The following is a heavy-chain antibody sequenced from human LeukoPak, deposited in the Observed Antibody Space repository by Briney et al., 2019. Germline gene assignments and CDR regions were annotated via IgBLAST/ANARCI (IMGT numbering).Heavy chain of an antibody. CDR1: GFTFSSYA. Sequence: GSLGLSCAASGFTFSSYAMSWVRQAPGKGLEWVSAISGSGGSTYYADSVKGRFTISRDNAKNSLYLQMNSLRAEDTAVYYCARVSTGGLDYWGQGTLVTVSS. CDR3: ARVSTGGLDY. V-gene: IGHV3-23*01. J-gene: IGHJ4*02. CDR2: ISGSGGST. D-gene: IGHD2-8*02.